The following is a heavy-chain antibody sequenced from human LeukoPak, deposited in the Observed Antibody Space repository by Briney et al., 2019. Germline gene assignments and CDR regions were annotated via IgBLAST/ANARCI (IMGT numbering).Heavy chain of an antibody. V-gene: IGHV1-46*01. CDR3: ARDPRGVYSSSWYYFDY. J-gene: IGHJ4*02. Sequence: ASVKVSCKASGYTFTSHWIQWVRQAPGQGLEWLGLINPSDGSIAYAHRFQGRVTMTRDTSTGIVYMDLSSLRSEDTAVYYCARDPRGVYSSSWYYFDYWGQGTLVTVSS. D-gene: IGHD6-13*01. CDR1: GYTFTSHW. CDR2: INPSDGSI.